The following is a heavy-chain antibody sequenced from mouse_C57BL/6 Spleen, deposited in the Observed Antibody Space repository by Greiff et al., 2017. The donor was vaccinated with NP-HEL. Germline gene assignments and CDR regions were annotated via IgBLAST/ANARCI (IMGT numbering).Heavy chain of an antibody. CDR3: ARDYDYDEGYFEY. CDR2: INPNSGST. D-gene: IGHD2-4*01. CDR1: GYTFTSYW. Sequence: QVQLQQPGAELVKPGASVKLSCKASGYTFTSYWMHWVKQRPGQGLEWIGMINPNSGSTNYNEKFKSKATLTVDKSSSTAYMQLSSLTSEDSAVSDCARDYDYDEGYFEYWGQGTTLTVSS. J-gene: IGHJ2*01. V-gene: IGHV1-64*01.